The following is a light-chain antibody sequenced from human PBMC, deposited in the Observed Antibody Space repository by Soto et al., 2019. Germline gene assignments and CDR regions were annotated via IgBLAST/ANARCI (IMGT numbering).Light chain of an antibody. CDR3: HQYTDNWGM. Sequence: DIQVTQSPSTLSASVGDRVTIACRASQNINTWVAWYQQKPGKAPNLLIYDASSLERGVPSRFSGSGSGTEFTLTISRLQPDDSATYYCHQYTDNWGMFXQGTKVDIK. V-gene: IGKV1-5*01. CDR1: QNINTW. CDR2: DAS. J-gene: IGKJ1*01.